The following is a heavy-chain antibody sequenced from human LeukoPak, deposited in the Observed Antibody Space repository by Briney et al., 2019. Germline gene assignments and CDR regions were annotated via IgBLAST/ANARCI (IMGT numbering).Heavy chain of an antibody. V-gene: IGHV1-8*01. CDR1: GYPFTSYD. CDR2: LNPLSGYT. CDR3: ARVWGSVDY. J-gene: IGHJ4*02. D-gene: IGHD3-16*01. Sequence: ASVKVSCKASGYPFTSYDINWVRQATGQGLEWMRWLNPLSGYTGYAQKFQGRITMTRDTSINTAYMELSSLRSEDTAVYYCARVWGSVDYWGQGTLVTVSS.